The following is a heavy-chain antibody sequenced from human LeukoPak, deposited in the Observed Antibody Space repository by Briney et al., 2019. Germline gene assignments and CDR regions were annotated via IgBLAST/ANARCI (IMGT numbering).Heavy chain of an antibody. Sequence: SETLSLTCTVSGASISSFYWTWIRQPAGKGLEWIGRIYTSGSTNYNPSLKSRVTISVDKSENQFSLKLTSVTAADTAVYYCARAGRGVTAIDYWGQGTLVTVSS. D-gene: IGHD2-21*02. V-gene: IGHV4-4*07. CDR3: ARAGRGVTAIDY. CDR2: IYTSGST. J-gene: IGHJ4*02. CDR1: GASISSFY.